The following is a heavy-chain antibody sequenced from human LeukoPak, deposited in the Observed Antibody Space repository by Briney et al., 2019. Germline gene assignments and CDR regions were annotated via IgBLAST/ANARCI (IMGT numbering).Heavy chain of an antibody. J-gene: IGHJ4*02. D-gene: IGHD1-26*01. CDR2: INHSGST. CDR3: ARVSGSGGARDFDY. V-gene: IGHV4-34*01. Sequence: SETPSLTCAVYGGSFSGYYWSWIRQPPGKGLEWIGEINHSGSTNYNPSLKSRVTISVDTSKNQFSLKLSSVTAADTAVYYCARVSGSGGARDFDYWGQGTLVTVSS. CDR1: GGSFSGYY.